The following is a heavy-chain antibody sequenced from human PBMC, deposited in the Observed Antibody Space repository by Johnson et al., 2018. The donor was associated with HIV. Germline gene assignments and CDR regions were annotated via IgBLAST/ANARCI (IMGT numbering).Heavy chain of an antibody. D-gene: IGHD6-13*01. Sequence: QVQLVESGGGVVQPGKSLTLSCVVSGLSFNNYGIHWVRQAPGKGPEWVAVISFDGNLKKYADSVKGRFTISRDNSKNTLYLQMNSLRAEDTAVYYCAKAYSSSWYPVGMDDAFDIWGQGTMVTVSS. V-gene: IGHV3-33*08. CDR1: GLSFNNYG. CDR3: AKAYSSSWYPVGMDDAFDI. J-gene: IGHJ3*02. CDR2: ISFDGNLK.